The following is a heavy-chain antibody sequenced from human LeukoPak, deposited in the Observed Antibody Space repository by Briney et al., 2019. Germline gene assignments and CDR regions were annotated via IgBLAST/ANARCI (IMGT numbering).Heavy chain of an antibody. CDR2: IYYSGST. D-gene: IGHD3-9*01. Sequence: SETLSLTCTVSGGSISSSSYYWGWIRQPPGKGLEWIGSIYYSGSTYYNPSLKSRVTISVDTSKNQFSLKLSSVTAADTAVYYCARVRPGHYDILTGYYKENYFDYWGQGTLVTVSS. CDR3: ARVRPGHYDILTGYYKENYFDY. J-gene: IGHJ4*02. V-gene: IGHV4-39*01. CDR1: GGSISSSSYY.